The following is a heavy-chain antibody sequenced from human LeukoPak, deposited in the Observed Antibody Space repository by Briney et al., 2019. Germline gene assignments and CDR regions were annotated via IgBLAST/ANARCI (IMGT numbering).Heavy chain of an antibody. V-gene: IGHV3-23*01. CDR2: ISANGDTT. CDR1: GFTFSSYA. Sequence: PGGSLRLSCAASGFTFSSYAMSWVRQAPGKGLEGVSGISANGDTTKYADSVKGRFTISRDNSKNTVFLQMNSPRADDTAVYYCAKEGRIAAGTGDYFDCWGQGTLVTVSS. CDR3: AKEGRIAAGTGDYFDC. D-gene: IGHD6-13*01. J-gene: IGHJ4*02.